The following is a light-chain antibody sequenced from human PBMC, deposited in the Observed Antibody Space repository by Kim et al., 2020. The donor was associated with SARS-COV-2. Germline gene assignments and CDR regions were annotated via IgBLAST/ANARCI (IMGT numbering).Light chain of an antibody. V-gene: IGLV1-44*01. CDR2: TDD. Sequence: GQRVTISCSGSSSNIGSNTVNWYQQVPGTAPQLLIDTDDRRPSGVSDRVSCSKSGTSASLAISALRSEDEADYYCATWDDSLDVWMFGGGTKLTVL. CDR3: ATWDDSLDVWM. J-gene: IGLJ3*02. CDR1: SSNIGSNT.